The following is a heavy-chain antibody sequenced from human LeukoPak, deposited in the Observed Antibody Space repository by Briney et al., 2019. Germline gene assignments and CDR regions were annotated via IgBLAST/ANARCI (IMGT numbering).Heavy chain of an antibody. J-gene: IGHJ6*02. Sequence: PGGSLRLSCAASGFTFSSYWMSWVRQAPGKGLEWVANIKQDGSEKYYVDSVKGRFTISRDNAKNSLYLQMNSLRAEDTAVYYCAREYKATPPNYYGMDVWGQGITATVSS. CDR2: IKQDGSEK. V-gene: IGHV3-7*03. CDR1: GFTFSSYW. D-gene: IGHD1-14*01. CDR3: AREYKATPPNYYGMDV.